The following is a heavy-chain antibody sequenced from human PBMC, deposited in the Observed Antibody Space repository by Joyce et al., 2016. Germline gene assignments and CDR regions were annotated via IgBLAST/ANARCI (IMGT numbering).Heavy chain of an antibody. Sequence: QVQLVQSGAEVKKPGASVKVSCKASGYTFTNVDINWVRQAPRQGLEWLGWMTPNSGNTGYAQNFQGRVTMTRDTSISTAYMELSSLRSEDTAVYFCARNKYGTGDFDFWGQGTPVTVSS. CDR1: GYTFTNVD. D-gene: IGHD7-27*01. J-gene: IGHJ4*02. CDR3: ARNKYGTGDFDF. CDR2: MTPNSGNT. V-gene: IGHV1-8*01.